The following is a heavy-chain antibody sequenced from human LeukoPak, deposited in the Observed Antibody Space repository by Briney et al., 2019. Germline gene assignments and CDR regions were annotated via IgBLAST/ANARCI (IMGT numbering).Heavy chain of an antibody. D-gene: IGHD3-22*01. J-gene: IGHJ4*02. V-gene: IGHV4-34*01. CDR2: INHSGST. CDR3: ASGYYYDSSGYYALFYY. CDR1: GVSFSGYY. Sequence: SETLSLTCAVYGVSFSGYYGSWGRQPPGKGLEWVGEINHSGSTKYNPSLKSRVTISVDTSKTQFSRKLSSVTAAATAVYYCASGYYYDSSGYYALFYYWGQGTLGTVSS.